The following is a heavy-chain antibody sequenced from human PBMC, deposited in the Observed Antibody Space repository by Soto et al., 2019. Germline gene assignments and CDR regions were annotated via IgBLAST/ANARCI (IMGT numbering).Heavy chain of an antibody. Sequence: GGSLRLSCAASGFTFSSYGMHWVRLAPGKGLEWVAVISYDGSNKYSADSVKGRFTISRDNSKNTLYLQMNSLRAEDTAVYYCAKDRGITMVRGAPDYWGQGTLVTVSS. CDR2: ISYDGSNK. J-gene: IGHJ4*02. CDR3: AKDRGITMVRGAPDY. V-gene: IGHV3-30*18. D-gene: IGHD3-10*01. CDR1: GFTFSSYG.